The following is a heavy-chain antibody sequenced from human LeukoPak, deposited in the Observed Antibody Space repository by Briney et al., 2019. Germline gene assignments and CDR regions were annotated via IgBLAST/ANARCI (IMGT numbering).Heavy chain of an antibody. V-gene: IGHV4-59*01. CDR3: ARYSNYGDYYYYYYMDV. CDR2: IYYSGST. Sequence: SETLSLTCAVYGGSFSGYYWSWIRQPPGKGLEWIGYIYYSGSTNYNPSLKSRVTISVDTSKNQFSLKLSSVTAADTAVYYCARYSNYGDYYYYYYMDVWGKGTTVTDSS. CDR1: GGSFSGYY. D-gene: IGHD4-11*01. J-gene: IGHJ6*03.